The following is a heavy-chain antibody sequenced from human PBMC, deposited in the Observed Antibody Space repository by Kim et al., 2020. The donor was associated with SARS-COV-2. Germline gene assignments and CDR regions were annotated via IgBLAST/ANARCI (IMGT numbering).Heavy chain of an antibody. J-gene: IGHJ3*02. V-gene: IGHV3-23*01. CDR3: AKDPAMVRGVNDAFDI. Sequence: SFKGRFTISRDNSNNTLYLQMNSLRAEDTAVYYCAKDPAMVRGVNDAFDIWGQGTMVTVSS. D-gene: IGHD3-10*01.